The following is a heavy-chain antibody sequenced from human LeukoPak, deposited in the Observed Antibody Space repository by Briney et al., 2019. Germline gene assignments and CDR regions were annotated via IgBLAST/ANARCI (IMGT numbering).Heavy chain of an antibody. Sequence: ASVKVSCKASGYTFTGYFIHWVRQAPGQGLEWMGRINPNSSGTNYAQKFQGRVTVSRDTSISTAYMELNRLTSDDTAVYYCARGPLYSHGIFDYRGQGTLATVSS. D-gene: IGHD5-18*01. CDR2: INPNSSGT. J-gene: IGHJ4*02. V-gene: IGHV1-2*06. CDR3: ARGPLYSHGIFDY. CDR1: GYTFTGYF.